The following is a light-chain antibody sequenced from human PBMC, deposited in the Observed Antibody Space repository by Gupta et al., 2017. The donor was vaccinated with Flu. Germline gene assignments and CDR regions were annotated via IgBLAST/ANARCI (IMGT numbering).Light chain of an antibody. CDR2: STN. CDR3: VLYMDSGVGV. V-gene: IGLV8-61*01. Sequence: QTEVTQAPSLSVSPGGTVPLTCGVNWGSVTTDNYPSCYKHAPGLAPRTLIYSTNIRSSGVPDRISASILGNNAAPPITAAQAEDDCDDYCVLYMDSGVGVFGGGTKVTVL. J-gene: IGLJ3*02. CDR1: WGSVTTDNY.